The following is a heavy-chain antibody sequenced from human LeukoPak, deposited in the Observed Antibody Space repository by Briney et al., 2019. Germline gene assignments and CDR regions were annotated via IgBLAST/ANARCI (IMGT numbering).Heavy chain of an antibody. CDR2: INTGGRIT. D-gene: IGHD2-2*01. CDR1: GFTFSSYS. J-gene: IGHJ2*01. CDR3: ARPYCSSHSCYPWYLDL. V-gene: IGHV3-74*01. Sequence: GGSLRLSCAASGFTFSSYSMNWVRQAPGKGLVWVSRINTGGRITNYADSVKGRFTISRDNAKNTLFLQMDSLRVEDTAVYYCARPYCSSHSCYPWYLDLWGRGTLVTVSS.